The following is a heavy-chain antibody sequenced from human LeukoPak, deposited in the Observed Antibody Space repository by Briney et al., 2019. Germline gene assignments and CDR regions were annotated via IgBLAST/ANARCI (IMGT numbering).Heavy chain of an antibody. CDR1: GFFFSSYW. Sequence: PGGSLRLSCAASGFFFSSYWMSWVRQAPGKVLEWVANIKQDGSESYYVDSVKGRFTISRDNAKNSLYLQINSLRAEDSAVYYCAKSVVGATFGRSYYYYYYMDVWGKGTTVTVSS. J-gene: IGHJ6*03. CDR2: IKQDGSES. V-gene: IGHV3-7*01. CDR3: AKSVVGATFGRSYYYYYYMDV. D-gene: IGHD1-26*01.